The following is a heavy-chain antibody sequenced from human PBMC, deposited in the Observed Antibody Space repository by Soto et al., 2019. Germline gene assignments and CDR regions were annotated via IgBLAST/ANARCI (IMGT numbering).Heavy chain of an antibody. CDR2: IIPIFGTA. Sequence: VKVSFKSSGGTFSSYAISWVLQAPGQGLEWMGGIIPIFGTANYAQKFQGRVTITADESTSTAYMELSSLRSEDTAVYYCARGQQLVSTLAEYFQHWGQGTLVTVSS. D-gene: IGHD6-6*01. CDR1: GGTFSSYA. V-gene: IGHV1-69*13. J-gene: IGHJ1*01. CDR3: ARGQQLVSTLAEYFQH.